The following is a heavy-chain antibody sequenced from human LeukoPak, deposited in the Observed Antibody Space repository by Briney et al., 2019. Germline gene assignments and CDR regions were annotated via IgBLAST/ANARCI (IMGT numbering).Heavy chain of an antibody. D-gene: IGHD6-13*01. CDR1: GGTFSSYA. V-gene: IGHV1-69*05. CDR2: IIPIFGTA. CDR3: ARVHKGYSSSFDAFDI. Sequence: EASVKVSCKASGGTFSSYAISWVRQAPGQGLEWMGGIIPIFGTANYAQKFQGRVTITTDESTSTAYMELSSLRSEDTAVYYCARVHKGYSSSFDAFDIWGQGTMVTVSS. J-gene: IGHJ3*02.